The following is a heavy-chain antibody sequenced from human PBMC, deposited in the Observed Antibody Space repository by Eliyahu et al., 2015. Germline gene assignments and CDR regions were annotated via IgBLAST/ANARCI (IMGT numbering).Heavy chain of an antibody. D-gene: IGHD3-10*01. Sequence: QVQLQESGPGLVKPSETLSLTCTVSGGXIXSYYWSWIRQPPGKGLEWIGYIYYSGSTNYXPSLKSRVTISVDTSKNQFSLKLSSVTAADTAVYYCARAEGFGELRYYYYYYGMDVWGQGTTVTVSS. CDR1: GGXIXSYY. CDR2: IYYSGST. J-gene: IGHJ6*02. V-gene: IGHV4-59*01. CDR3: ARAEGFGELRYYYYYYGMDV.